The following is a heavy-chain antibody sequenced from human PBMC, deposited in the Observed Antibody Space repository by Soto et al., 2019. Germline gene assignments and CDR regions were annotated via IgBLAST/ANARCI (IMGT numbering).Heavy chain of an antibody. CDR2: INPNSGGT. J-gene: IGHJ6*02. V-gene: IGHV1-2*04. CDR1: GYTFTGYY. CDR3: ARGPIEYYDILTGTGGMDV. D-gene: IGHD3-9*01. Sequence: QVQLVQSGAEVKKPGASVKVSCKASGYTFTGYYMHWVRQAPGQGLEWMGWINPNSGGTNYAQKCQGWVTMTRDTSISTAYMELSRLRSDDTAVYYCARGPIEYYDILTGTGGMDVWGQGTTVTVSS.